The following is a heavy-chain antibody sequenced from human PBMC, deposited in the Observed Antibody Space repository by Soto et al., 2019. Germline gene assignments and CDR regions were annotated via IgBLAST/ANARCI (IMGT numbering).Heavy chain of an antibody. J-gene: IGHJ4*02. CDR1: GGSISSYY. D-gene: IGHD2-8*02. CDR2: IYYSGIT. Sequence: QVQLQESGPGLVKPSETLSLTCTVSGGSISSYYWSWIRQPPGKGLEWIGYIYYSGITDYNPSLKSLVTISVDTPKSQFSLKLSSVTAADTAVYYCARGGGVYYFDYWGQGTLVTVSS. V-gene: IGHV4-59*01. CDR3: ARGGGVYYFDY.